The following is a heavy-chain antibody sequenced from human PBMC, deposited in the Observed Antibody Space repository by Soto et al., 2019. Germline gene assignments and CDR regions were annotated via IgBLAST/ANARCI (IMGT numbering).Heavy chain of an antibody. V-gene: IGHV3-23*01. J-gene: IGHJ6*03. CDR1: GFTVSSYA. D-gene: IGHD3-16*01. Sequence: ESGGGLVQPGGSLRLSCAASGFTVSSYAMSWVRQAPGKGLEWVSVISGSGSTYSADSVKGRFTISRDSSKNTVYLQMNSLRAEDTAVYYCAKALRFTFTTGYYMDVWGRGPTVTVSS. CDR2: ISGSGST. CDR3: AKALRFTFTTGYYMDV.